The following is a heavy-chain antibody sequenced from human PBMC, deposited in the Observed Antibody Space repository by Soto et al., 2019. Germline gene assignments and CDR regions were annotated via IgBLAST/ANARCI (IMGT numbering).Heavy chain of an antibody. D-gene: IGHD3-3*01. J-gene: IGHJ6*03. V-gene: IGHV3-33*01. CDR3: ARDTTPIFGVVIRSYMDV. CDR1: GFTFSSYG. CDR2: IWYDGSNK. Sequence: SLRLSCAASGFTFSSYGMHWVRQAPGKGLEWVAVIWYDGSNKYYADSVKGRFTISRDNSKNTLYLQMNSLRAEDTAVYYCARDTTPIFGVVIRSYMDVWGKGTTVTVSS.